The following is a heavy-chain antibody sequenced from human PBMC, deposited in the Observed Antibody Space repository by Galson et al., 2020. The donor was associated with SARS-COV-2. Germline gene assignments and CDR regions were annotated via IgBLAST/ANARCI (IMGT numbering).Heavy chain of an antibody. V-gene: IGHV3-15*01. J-gene: IGHJ4*02. D-gene: IGHD3-10*01. CDR3: TTDPAGWFGDLDY. CDR2: IKSKTDGGTT. CDR1: GFTFSNAW. Sequence: GESLKISCAASGFTFSNAWMSWVRQAPGKGLEWVGRIKSKTDGGTTDYAAPVKGRFTISRDDSKNTLYLQMNSLKTEDTAVYYCTTDPAGWFGDLDYWGQGTLVTVSS.